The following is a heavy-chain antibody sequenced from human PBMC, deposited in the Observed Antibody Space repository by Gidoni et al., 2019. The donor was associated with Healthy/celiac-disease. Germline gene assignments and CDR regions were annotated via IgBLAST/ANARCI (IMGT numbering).Heavy chain of an antibody. CDR1: GYSFTSYW. CDR3: ARPYYYDSSGYYYYFDY. Sequence: EVQLVQSGAAVKKPGASLKISCKASGYSFTSYWIGWVRPMPGKGLAWMGFISPGDSDTRYGPSFQGQVTLSADKSISPAYLQWSSLKASDTAMYYCARPYYYDSSGYYYYFDYWGQGTLVPVCS. CDR2: ISPGDSDT. V-gene: IGHV5-51*01. J-gene: IGHJ4*02. D-gene: IGHD3-22*01.